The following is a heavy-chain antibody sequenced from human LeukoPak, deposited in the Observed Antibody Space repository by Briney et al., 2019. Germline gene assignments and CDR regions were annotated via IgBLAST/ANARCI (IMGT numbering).Heavy chain of an antibody. Sequence: GRSLRLSCAASGFTFSSYGMHWVRQPPGKGLYYVSAISINGGSTYYADSVRGRFTISRDNSKNTLYLQMSSLRPDDTAVYYCVRTYDEDPLGWFDPWGQGTLVTVSS. V-gene: IGHV3-64D*06. CDR1: GFTFSSYG. D-gene: IGHD5-12*01. CDR2: ISINGGST. CDR3: VRTYDEDPLGWFDP. J-gene: IGHJ5*02.